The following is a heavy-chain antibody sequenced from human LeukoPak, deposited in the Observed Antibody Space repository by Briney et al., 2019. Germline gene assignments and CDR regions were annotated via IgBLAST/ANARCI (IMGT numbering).Heavy chain of an antibody. V-gene: IGHV3-11*04. Sequence: GGSLRLSCAASGFIFSDYYMTWIRQAPGKGLEWVSYVTSSGGHMYYADSAEGRFTISRDNSKNTLYLQMNSLRAEDTGVYYCAKDLSSGSRRAYWGQGTLVTVSS. D-gene: IGHD6-19*01. CDR2: VTSSGGHM. CDR3: AKDLSSGSRRAY. CDR1: GFIFSDYY. J-gene: IGHJ4*02.